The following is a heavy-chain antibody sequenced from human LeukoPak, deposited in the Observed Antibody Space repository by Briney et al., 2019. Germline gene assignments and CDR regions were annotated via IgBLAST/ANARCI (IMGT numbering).Heavy chain of an antibody. CDR1: GFTFSSYA. Sequence: GGSLRLSCAASGFTFSSYAMHWVRQAPGKGLEWVAVISYDGSNKYYADSVKGRFTISRDNSKNTLYLQMNSLRAEDTAVYYCARDVQQWLVWEYYFDYWGQGTLVTVSS. CDR3: ARDVQQWLVWEYYFDY. J-gene: IGHJ4*02. V-gene: IGHV3-30*04. D-gene: IGHD6-19*01. CDR2: ISYDGSNK.